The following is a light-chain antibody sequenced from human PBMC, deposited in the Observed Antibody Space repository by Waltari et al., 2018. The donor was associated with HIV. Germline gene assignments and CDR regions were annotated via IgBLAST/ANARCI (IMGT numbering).Light chain of an antibody. Sequence: QSALTQPPSASGSPGQSVTISCTGTSSDVGAYKYVSWYHQHPGNAPKLVICEVSKRPSGVPDRFSGSKSGNTASLTVSGLQAEDEADYYCTSYGGSNNVLFGGGTKLTVL. CDR2: EVS. V-gene: IGLV2-8*01. CDR3: TSYGGSNNVL. J-gene: IGLJ2*01. CDR1: SSDVGAYKY.